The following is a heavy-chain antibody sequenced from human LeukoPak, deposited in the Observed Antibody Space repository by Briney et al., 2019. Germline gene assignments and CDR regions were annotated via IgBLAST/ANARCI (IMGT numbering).Heavy chain of an antibody. CDR2: IWYDGSNK. D-gene: IGHD3-22*01. Sequence: PGGSLRLSCAASGFSFSSYGMHWVRQAPGKGLEWVAVIWYDGSNKYYADSVKGRFTISRDNSENTLYLQMNSLRAEDTAVYYCARGPEGGYDSSGELDYWGQGTLVTVSS. CDR3: ARGPEGGYDSSGELDY. J-gene: IGHJ4*02. V-gene: IGHV3-33*01. CDR1: GFSFSSYG.